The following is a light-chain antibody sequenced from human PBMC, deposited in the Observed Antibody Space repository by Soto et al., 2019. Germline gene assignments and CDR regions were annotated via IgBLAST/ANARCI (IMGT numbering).Light chain of an antibody. CDR3: QQYSSYSPRT. V-gene: IGKV1-5*01. Sequence: DIQMTQSPSTLSASVGDRVTITCRASQTISTWLAWFQQKPGKAPKLLIYDASSLRSGVPSRFSGYGSGTEFTLTIGSLQPDDFATYNCQQYSSYSPRTFGQGTKVDIK. CDR2: DAS. CDR1: QTISTW. J-gene: IGKJ1*01.